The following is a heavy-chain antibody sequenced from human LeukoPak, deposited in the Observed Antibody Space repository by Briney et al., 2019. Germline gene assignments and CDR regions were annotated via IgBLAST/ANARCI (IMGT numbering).Heavy chain of an antibody. J-gene: IGHJ6*02. CDR1: GYTFTSYG. D-gene: IGHD4-11*01. V-gene: IGHV1-18*01. CDR3: ARLTTAYYYGMDV. Sequence: ASVKVSYKASGYTFTSYGISWVRQAPGQGLEWMGWISAYNGNTNYAEKFEGRVTMTTDTSTSTAYMELRSLRSDDTAVYYCARLTTAYYYGMDVWGQGTTVTVSS. CDR2: ISAYNGNT.